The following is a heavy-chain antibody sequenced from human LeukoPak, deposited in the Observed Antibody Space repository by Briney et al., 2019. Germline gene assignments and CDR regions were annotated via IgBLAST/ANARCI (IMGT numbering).Heavy chain of an antibody. CDR1: GGSISSSSYY. V-gene: IGHV4-39*01. D-gene: IGHD3-22*01. CDR3: ARHGDGNYYDSSGYYYGRGY. Sequence: PSETLSLTCTVSGGSISSSSYYWGWIRQPPGKGLEWIGSIYYSGSTYYNPSLKSQVTISVDTSKNQFSLKLSSVTAADTAVYYCARHGDGNYYDSSGYYYGRGYWGQGTLVTVSS. CDR2: IYYSGST. J-gene: IGHJ4*02.